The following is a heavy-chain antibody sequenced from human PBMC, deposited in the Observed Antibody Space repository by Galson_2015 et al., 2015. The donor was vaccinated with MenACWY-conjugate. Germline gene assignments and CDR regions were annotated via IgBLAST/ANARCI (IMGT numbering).Heavy chain of an antibody. D-gene: IGHD3-3*01. J-gene: IGHJ4*02. Sequence: SVKVSCKASGGTSSSYAISWVRQAPGQGLEWMGRIIPILGIANYAQKFQGRVTITADKSTSTAYMELSSLRSEDTAVYYCAADVWSGYSPFDYWGQGTLVTVSS. CDR2: IIPILGIA. V-gene: IGHV1-69*04. CDR3: AADVWSGYSPFDY. CDR1: GGTSSSYA.